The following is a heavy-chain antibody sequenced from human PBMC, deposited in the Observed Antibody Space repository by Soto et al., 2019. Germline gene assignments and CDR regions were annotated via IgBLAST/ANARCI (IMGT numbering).Heavy chain of an antibody. CDR2: IYYNGTT. J-gene: IGHJ4*02. CDR3: ARDRLRLGELSLLGYFDY. CDR1: GGSISSANFY. D-gene: IGHD3-16*02. V-gene: IGHV4-31*03. Sequence: TLSLTCTVSGGSISSANFYWSWIRQHPGKGLEWIGHIYYNGTTYYNPTLKSRASISVDTSKNTLSVQMDSLRAEDTAVYYCARDRLRLGELSLLGYFDYWGQGTLVTVSS.